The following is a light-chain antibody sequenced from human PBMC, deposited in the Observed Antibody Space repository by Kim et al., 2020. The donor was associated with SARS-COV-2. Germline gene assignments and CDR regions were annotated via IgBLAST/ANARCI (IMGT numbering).Light chain of an antibody. J-gene: IGLJ1*01. Sequence: QSITISCTGTSSDVGGYNYVSWYQQQPGKAPKLMIYDVSNRPSGVSNRFSGSKSGNTASLTISGLQAEDEADYYCSSYTSSSTLHVFGTGTKVTVL. CDR2: DVS. CDR3: SSYTSSSTLHV. V-gene: IGLV2-14*03. CDR1: SSDVGGYNY.